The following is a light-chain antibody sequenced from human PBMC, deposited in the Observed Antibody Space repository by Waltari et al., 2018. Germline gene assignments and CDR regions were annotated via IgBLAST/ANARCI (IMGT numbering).Light chain of an antibody. V-gene: IGKV3D-20*02. Sequence: EIVLTQSPATLSLSPGERATLSCRASQSVSSSLAWYQQKPGQAPRLLIYGASSRATGIPDRFSGSGSGTDFTLTISSLEPEDFAVYYCQHRSNWPMYTFGQGTKLEIK. J-gene: IGKJ2*01. CDR2: GAS. CDR3: QHRSNWPMYT. CDR1: QSVSSS.